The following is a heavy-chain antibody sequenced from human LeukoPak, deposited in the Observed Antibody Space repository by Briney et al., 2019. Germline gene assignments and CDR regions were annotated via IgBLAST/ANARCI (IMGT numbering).Heavy chain of an antibody. J-gene: IGHJ4*02. CDR2: IKEDGSEK. V-gene: IGHV3-7*01. CDR1: GFTFSSYS. CDR3: ARDRVGGSNDY. D-gene: IGHD2-15*01. Sequence: PGGSLRLSCAASGFTFSSYSMNWVRQAPGKGLEWVANIKEDGSEKKYVDSVKGRFTISRDNAKNSVYLQMSGLRAEDTAIYYCARDRVGGSNDYWGQGTLVTVSS.